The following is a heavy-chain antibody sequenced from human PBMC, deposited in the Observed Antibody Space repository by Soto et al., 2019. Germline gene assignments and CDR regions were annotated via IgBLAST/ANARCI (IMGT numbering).Heavy chain of an antibody. CDR1: GYTFTGYY. Sequence: ASVKVSCKASGYTFTGYYMHWVRQAPGQGLEWMGWINPNSGGTNYAQKFQGWVTMTRDTSIGTAYMELSRLRSDDTAVYYCARDGTYYYDSSGYYQNWFDPWGQGTLVTVSS. J-gene: IGHJ5*02. CDR3: ARDGTYYYDSSGYYQNWFDP. D-gene: IGHD3-22*01. V-gene: IGHV1-2*04. CDR2: INPNSGGT.